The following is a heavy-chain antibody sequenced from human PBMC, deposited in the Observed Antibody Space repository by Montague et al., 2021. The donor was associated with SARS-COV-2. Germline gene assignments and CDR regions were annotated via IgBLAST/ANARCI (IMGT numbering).Heavy chain of an antibody. CDR1: GGSISNGGYF. CDR2: IYKSGTT. V-gene: IGHV4-31*03. Sequence: TLSLTCTVSGGSISNGGYFWSWIRQHPGKGLEWIGYIYKSGTTQYNPSLKSRVRLSVDTSKNQFSLNLRSVTAADTAVYYCARDLVGIDVWGQGTTVIVSS. J-gene: IGHJ6*02. CDR3: ARDLVGIDV. D-gene: IGHD7-27*01.